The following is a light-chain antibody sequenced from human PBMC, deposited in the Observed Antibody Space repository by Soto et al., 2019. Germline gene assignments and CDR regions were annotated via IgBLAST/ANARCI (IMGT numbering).Light chain of an antibody. J-gene: IGKJ2*01. CDR1: QSVGRN. Sequence: EIVMTQSPATLSVSPGERVTLSCRASQSVGRNLAWYQQKLGQAPRLLIYGASNRATGIPARLSGSGSGTEFNLTISSLQSDDFAGYYWHQYSNGPYTFGQGTNLEI. V-gene: IGKV3-15*01. CDR3: HQYSNGPYT. CDR2: GAS.